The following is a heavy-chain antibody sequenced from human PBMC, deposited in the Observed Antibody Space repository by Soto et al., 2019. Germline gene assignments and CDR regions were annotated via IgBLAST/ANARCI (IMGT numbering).Heavy chain of an antibody. Sequence: GGSLRLSCAASGFTFSNAWMNWVRQAPGKGLEWVGRIKSKTDGGTTDYAAPVKGRFTISREDSKNTLYLQMNSLKTEDTAVYYCTTVAADSSSWYRGVYYYYYGMDVWGQGTTVTVSS. CDR3: TTVAADSSSWYRGVYYYYYGMDV. CDR2: IKSKTDGGTT. V-gene: IGHV3-15*07. CDR1: GFTFSNAW. D-gene: IGHD6-13*01. J-gene: IGHJ6*02.